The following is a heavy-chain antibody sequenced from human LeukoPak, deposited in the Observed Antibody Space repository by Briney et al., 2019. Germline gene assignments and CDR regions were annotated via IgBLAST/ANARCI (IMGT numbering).Heavy chain of an antibody. D-gene: IGHD2-15*01. V-gene: IGHV4-34*01. Sequence: PSETLSLTCAVYGGSFSGYYWSWIRQPPGKGLEWIGEINHSGSTYYNPSLKSRVTISVDTSKNQFSLKLSSVTAADTAVYYCARDRGRNIVVVVAATHYFDYWGQGTLVTVSS. CDR1: GGSFSGYY. CDR2: INHSGST. CDR3: ARDRGRNIVVVVAATHYFDY. J-gene: IGHJ4*02.